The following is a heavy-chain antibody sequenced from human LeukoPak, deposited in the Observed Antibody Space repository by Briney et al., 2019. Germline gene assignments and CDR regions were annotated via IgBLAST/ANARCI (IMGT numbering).Heavy chain of an antibody. V-gene: IGHV3-48*03. CDR3: ARGTYRIGGAGTSWFGP. J-gene: IGHJ5*02. Sequence: GGSLILSSAAHGLPFSSYEMNSVRQPPGKGLGWVSYISGSGNKMYYADSVKDRYPIYRDNATNSLYLQMNRLRAEHRAVYYCARGTYRIGGAGTSWFGPWGQGTLVTVSS. CDR2: ISGSGNKM. CDR1: GLPFSSYE. D-gene: IGHD6-13*01.